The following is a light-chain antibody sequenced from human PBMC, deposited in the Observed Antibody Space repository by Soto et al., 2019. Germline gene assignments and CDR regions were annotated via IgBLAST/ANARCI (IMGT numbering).Light chain of an antibody. J-gene: IGKJ5*01. CDR3: MQAIQPPIT. CDR1: QSLLHSNGYNY. V-gene: IGKV2-28*01. Sequence: DIVMTQSPLSLPVTPGEPASISCRSSQSLLHSNGYNYLDWYLQKPGQSPQLLIYLGSNRASGVPDRFSGSGSGTDFTLKISRVEAEDVGVYYCMQAIQPPITFGQGTRLEIK. CDR2: LGS.